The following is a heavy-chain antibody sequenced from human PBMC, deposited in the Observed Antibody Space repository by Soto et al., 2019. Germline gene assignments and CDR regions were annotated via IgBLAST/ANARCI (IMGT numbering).Heavy chain of an antibody. V-gene: IGHV1-18*01. D-gene: IGHD6-13*01. CDR1: VYTFTSYG. Sequence: QVQLVQSGAEVKKPGASVKVSCKASVYTFTSYGISWVRQAPGQGLEWMGWISAYNGNTNYAQKLQGRVTMTTDTSTSRAYMELRSLKSDDTAVYYCARDRGRAAAAHRRFDYWGQGTLVTVSS. J-gene: IGHJ4*02. CDR3: ARDRGRAAAAHRRFDY. CDR2: ISAYNGNT.